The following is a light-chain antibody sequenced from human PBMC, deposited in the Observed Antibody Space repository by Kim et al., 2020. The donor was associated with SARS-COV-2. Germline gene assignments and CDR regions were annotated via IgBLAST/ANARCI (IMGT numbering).Light chain of an antibody. J-gene: IGKJ4*01. Sequence: LSVSPGERATLSCRASQSVSSNLAWYQQKPGQAPRLLIYGASTRATGIPARFSGSGSGTEFTLTISSLQSEDFAVYYCQQYNTWPVFGGGTKVEI. CDR1: QSVSSN. CDR3: QQYNTWPV. CDR2: GAS. V-gene: IGKV3-15*01.